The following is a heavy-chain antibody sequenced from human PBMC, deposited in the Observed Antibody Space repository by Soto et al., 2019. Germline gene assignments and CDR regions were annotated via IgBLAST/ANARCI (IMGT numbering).Heavy chain of an antibody. CDR1: GYRFTDNY. CDR3: TRGSGTSWFDS. Sequence: PSVKVSCKASGYRFTDNYIHWVRQAPGQGLGWMGWMNSNTGGTKYAQKFQDRVIMTRDTSISSAYMELSRLMSDDTAVYYCTRGSGTSWFDSWGQGALVTVSS. J-gene: IGHJ5*01. V-gene: IGHV1-2*02. CDR2: MNSNTGGT. D-gene: IGHD1-1*01.